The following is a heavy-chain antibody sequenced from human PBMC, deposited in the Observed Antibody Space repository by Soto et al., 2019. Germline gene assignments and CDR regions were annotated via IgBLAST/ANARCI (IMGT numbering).Heavy chain of an antibody. J-gene: IGHJ6*02. D-gene: IGHD3-10*01. CDR3: AGGGVRGVITRTRDYYGMDV. V-gene: IGHV5-51*01. Sequence: GESLKISCKGSGYTFSTYRIGWIRQMPGKGLEWMGIIYPGDSETRYSPSFQGQVTISADKSISTAYLQWSSLKASDTAMYYCAGGGVRGVITRTRDYYGMDVWGQGTTVTVSS. CDR2: IYPGDSET. CDR1: GYTFSTYR.